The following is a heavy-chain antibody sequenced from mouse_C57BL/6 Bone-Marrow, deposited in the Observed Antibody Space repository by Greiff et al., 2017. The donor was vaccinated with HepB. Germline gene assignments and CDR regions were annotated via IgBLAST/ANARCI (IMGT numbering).Heavy chain of an antibody. Sequence: EVKLMESGPGLVKPSQSLSLTCSVTGYSITSGYYWNWIRQFPGNKLEWRGYISYDGSNNYNPSLKNRISITRDTSKNQFFLKLNSVTTEDTATYYCARDGELGRGYFDVWGTGTTVTVSS. CDR2: ISYDGSN. J-gene: IGHJ1*03. CDR3: ARDGELGRGYFDV. D-gene: IGHD4-1*01. V-gene: IGHV3-6*01. CDR1: GYSITSGYY.